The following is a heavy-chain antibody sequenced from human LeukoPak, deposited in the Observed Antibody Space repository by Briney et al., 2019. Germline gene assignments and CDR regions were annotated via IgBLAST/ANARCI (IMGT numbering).Heavy chain of an antibody. CDR3: AREGSSSWYDGSNWFDP. CDR2: SYYSGST. Sequence: PSETLSLTCTVSGGSISSSSYYWGWIRQPPGKGLERIGGSYYSGSTYDIPSLQSRVTISVDTSKNQFSLKLSSVTAADTAVYYCAREGSSSWYDGSNWFDPWGQGTLVTVSS. V-gene: IGHV4-39*02. CDR1: GGSISSSSYY. D-gene: IGHD6-13*01. J-gene: IGHJ5*02.